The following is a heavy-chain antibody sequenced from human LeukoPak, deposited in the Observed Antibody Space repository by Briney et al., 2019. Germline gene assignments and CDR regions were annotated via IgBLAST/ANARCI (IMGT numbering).Heavy chain of an antibody. V-gene: IGHV3-7*01. Sequence: GGSLRLSCAASGFTLSNSWMSWVRQAPGKGLEWVAIINQDGSEKYYVDSVKGRFTISRDNAKNSLYVQMNSLRVEDTAVYYCVAGSGWGWGQGTLVTVPS. J-gene: IGHJ4*02. CDR2: INQDGSEK. CDR1: GFTLSNSW. D-gene: IGHD6-19*01. CDR3: VAGSGWG.